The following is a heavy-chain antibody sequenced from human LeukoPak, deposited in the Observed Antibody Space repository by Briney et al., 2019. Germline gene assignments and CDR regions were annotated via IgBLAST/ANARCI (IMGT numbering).Heavy chain of an antibody. D-gene: IGHD2-2*01. CDR1: GYTFTSYG. Sequence: GASVKVSCKASGYTFTSYGISWVRQARGQGLEWMGWISAYNGNTNYAQKLQGRVTMTTDTSTSTAYMELRSLRSDDTAVYYCATYCSSTSCYSPYYYYGMDVWGQGTTVTVSS. CDR2: ISAYNGNT. J-gene: IGHJ6*02. V-gene: IGHV1-18*01. CDR3: ATYCSSTSCYSPYYYYGMDV.